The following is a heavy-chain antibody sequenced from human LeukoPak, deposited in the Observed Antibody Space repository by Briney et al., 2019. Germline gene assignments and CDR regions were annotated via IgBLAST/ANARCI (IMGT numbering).Heavy chain of an antibody. CDR3: ARKTGDC. J-gene: IGHJ4*02. CDR2: IKQDGSEK. Sequence: GGSLRLSCTVSGFTFSRHWMRWVRQAPGTGLEWVANIKQDGSEKYYVDSVKGRFTISRDNAKNSLYLQMNSLRVEDTAVYYCARKTGDCWGQGTLVIVSS. D-gene: IGHD1-14*01. CDR1: GFTFSRHW. V-gene: IGHV3-7*01.